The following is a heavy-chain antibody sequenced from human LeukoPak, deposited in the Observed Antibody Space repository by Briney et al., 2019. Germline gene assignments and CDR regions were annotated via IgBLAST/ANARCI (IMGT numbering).Heavy chain of an antibody. J-gene: IGHJ4*02. CDR2: ISAYNGNT. D-gene: IGHD6-19*01. Sequence: ASVRVSSKPSVYTFTIYGISWVRQAPGEGGGRMGWISAYNGNTNYAQKLQDRVTMTTDTSTSTAYMELRSLRSDDTAVYYCARDLAVAGTGGDYWGQGTLVTVSS. CDR1: VYTFTIYG. V-gene: IGHV1-18*01. CDR3: ARDLAVAGTGGDY.